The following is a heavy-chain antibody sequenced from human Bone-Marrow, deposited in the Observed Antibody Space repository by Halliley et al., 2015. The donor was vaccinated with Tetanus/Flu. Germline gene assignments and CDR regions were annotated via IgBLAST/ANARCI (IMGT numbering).Heavy chain of an antibody. CDR3: AYLKFGADYLGNCFAP. Sequence: KQDGTGKHYADSVKGRFTIARDNAKNSLFLQMGSRGDDDSAVYYCAYLKFGADYLGNCFAPWGQGTLVTVS. D-gene: IGHD3-16*01. J-gene: IGHJ5*02. CDR2: KQDGTGK. V-gene: IGHV3-7*03.